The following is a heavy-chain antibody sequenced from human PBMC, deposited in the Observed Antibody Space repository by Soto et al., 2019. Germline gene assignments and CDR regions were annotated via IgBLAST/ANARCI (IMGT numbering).Heavy chain of an antibody. J-gene: IGHJ6*02. CDR1: GDSLRSYY. V-gene: IGHV4-59*01. Sequence: PSETLSLTCTVSGDSLRSYYWTWLRLPPGKGLELIGYSHHRRSTSYNPALKSRVTISVDMSKNQFSLKLSSVIAADTAVYYCARAYAGFANGLHVSGQGTALTVSS. CDR3: ARAYAGFANGLHV. CDR2: SHHRRST. D-gene: IGHD2-8*01.